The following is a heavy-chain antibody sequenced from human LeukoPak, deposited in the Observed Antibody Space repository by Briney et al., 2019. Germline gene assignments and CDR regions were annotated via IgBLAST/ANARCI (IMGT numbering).Heavy chain of an antibody. Sequence: PGGSLRPSCVASGFIFSDSYMSWIRQAPGRRLEWVSYISRGSGTVFYTDSVKGRFTVSRDIAENSLYLQMNNLRVEDTAVYFCARESGPGAFDVWGQGTGVIVSS. D-gene: IGHD1-14*01. J-gene: IGHJ3*01. CDR2: ISRGSGTV. V-gene: IGHV3-11*01. CDR1: GFIFSDSY. CDR3: ARESGPGAFDV.